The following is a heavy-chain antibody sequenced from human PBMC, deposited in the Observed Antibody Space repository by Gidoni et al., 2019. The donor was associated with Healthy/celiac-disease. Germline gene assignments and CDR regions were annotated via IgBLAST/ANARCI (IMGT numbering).Heavy chain of an antibody. CDR2: IYYSGST. Sequence: QVQLQESGPGLVKPSQTLSLTCTVSGGSISSGCDYWSWVRQHPGKGLEWIVYIYYSGSTYYNPSLKSRVTISVDTSKNQFSLKLSSVTAADTAVYYCARDYSSSSGFDPWGQGTLVTVSS. CDR3: ARDYSSSSGFDP. D-gene: IGHD6-13*01. V-gene: IGHV4-31*03. CDR1: GGSISSGCDY. J-gene: IGHJ5*02.